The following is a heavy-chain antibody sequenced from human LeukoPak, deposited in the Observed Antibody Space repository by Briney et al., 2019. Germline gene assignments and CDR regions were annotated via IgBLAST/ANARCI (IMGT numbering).Heavy chain of an antibody. V-gene: IGHV4-59*01. D-gene: IGHD2-2*01. CDR3: ARAVVVVPAAPYNWFDP. CDR2: LYYSGST. Sequence: SETLSLTCTVSGGSISSYYWSWTRQPPGKGLEWIGYLYYSGSTNYNPSLKSRVTISVDTSKNQFTLKLSSVTAADTAVYYCARAVVVVPAAPYNWFDPWGQGTLVTVSS. J-gene: IGHJ5*02. CDR1: GGSISSYY.